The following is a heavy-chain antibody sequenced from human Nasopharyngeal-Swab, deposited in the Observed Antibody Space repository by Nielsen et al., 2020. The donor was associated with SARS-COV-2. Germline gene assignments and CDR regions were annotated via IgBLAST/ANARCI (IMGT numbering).Heavy chain of an antibody. CDR3: TTDPLGYCTNGVCYTTDY. V-gene: IGHV3-15*05. J-gene: IGHJ4*02. CDR2: IKSKTDGGTT. D-gene: IGHD2-8*01. Sequence: GESLKISCAASGFTFSNAWMSWVRQAPGKGLEWVGRIKSKTDGGTTDYAAPVKGRFTISRDDSKNTLYLQMNSLKTEDPAVYYCTTDPLGYCTNGVCYTTDYWGQGTLVTVSS. CDR1: GFTFSNAW.